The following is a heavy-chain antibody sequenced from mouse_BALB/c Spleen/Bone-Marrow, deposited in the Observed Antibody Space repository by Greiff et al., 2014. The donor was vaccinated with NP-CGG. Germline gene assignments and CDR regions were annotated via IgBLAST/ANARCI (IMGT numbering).Heavy chain of an antibody. CDR2: IHYSGST. CDR3: ARREGNHAAWFAY. Sequence: EVKLMESGPDLVKPSQSLSLTCTVTGYSITSGYSWHWIRQFPGNKLEWMGYIHYSGSTNYNPSLKSRISITRDTSKNQFFLQLNSVTTEDTAIYCARREGNHAAWFAYWCQGTLVTVSA. D-gene: IGHD2-1*01. CDR1: GYSITSGYS. V-gene: IGHV3-1*02. J-gene: IGHJ3*01.